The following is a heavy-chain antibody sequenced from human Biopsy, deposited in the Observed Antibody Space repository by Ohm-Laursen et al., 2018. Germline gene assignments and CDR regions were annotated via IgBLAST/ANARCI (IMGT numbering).Heavy chain of an antibody. D-gene: IGHD3-10*01. V-gene: IGHV1-2*02. Sequence: SVKVSCKASGYTFTTYGISWVRQAPGQGLEWMGWINPNSGATNSAQKFRDRVTLTRDTSISAVYIDLRRLKSDDAAIYYCARDRMTDVFGGPTRTDVFDSWGQGTPVTVSS. CDR3: ARDRMTDVFGGPTRTDVFDS. CDR1: GYTFTTYG. J-gene: IGHJ4*02. CDR2: INPNSGAT.